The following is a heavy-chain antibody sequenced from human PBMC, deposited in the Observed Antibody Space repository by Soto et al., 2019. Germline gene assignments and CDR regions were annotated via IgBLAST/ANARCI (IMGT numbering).Heavy chain of an antibody. V-gene: IGHV1-18*04. Sequence: QVQLVQSGVEVNKPGAAVEVSCKTSGYTFINHGISWVRQAPGQGLEWMGWISGYNGNTKYAQRFQGRVTLTTDTSTRTAYMELRSLRSDDAAVYYCARVGVGTRLAAFDIWGQGTVVTVSS. D-gene: IGHD1-26*01. CDR3: ARVGVGTRLAAFDI. CDR2: ISGYNGNT. J-gene: IGHJ3*02. CDR1: GYTFINHG.